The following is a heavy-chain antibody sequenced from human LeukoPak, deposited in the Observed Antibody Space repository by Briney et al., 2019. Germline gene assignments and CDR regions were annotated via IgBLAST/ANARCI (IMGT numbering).Heavy chain of an antibody. CDR1: GFTFSSYS. CDR2: ISSSSSTI. D-gene: IGHD2-21*01. J-gene: IGHJ4*02. V-gene: IGHV3-48*01. CDR3: ARDPNPYCGGDCGMIDY. Sequence: GGSLRLSCAASGFTFSSYSMSWVRQAPGKGLEWVSYISSSSSTIYYADSVKGRFTISRDNAKNSLYLQMNSLRAEDTAVYYCARDPNPYCGGDCGMIDYWGQGTLVTVSS.